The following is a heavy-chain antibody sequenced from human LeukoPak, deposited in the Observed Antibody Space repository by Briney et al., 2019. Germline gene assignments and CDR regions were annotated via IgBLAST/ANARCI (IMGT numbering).Heavy chain of an antibody. J-gene: IGHJ4*02. V-gene: IGHV4-4*07. CDR3: ARVDSSGYYYEYYFDY. Sequence: SETLSLTCTVSGGSISSYYWSWIRQPAGKGLEWIGRIYTSGSTNYNPSLKSRVTMSVDTSKNQFSLKLSSVTAADTAVYYCARVDSSGYYYEYYFDYWGQGTLVTVSS. CDR1: GGSISSYY. CDR2: IYTSGST. D-gene: IGHD3-22*01.